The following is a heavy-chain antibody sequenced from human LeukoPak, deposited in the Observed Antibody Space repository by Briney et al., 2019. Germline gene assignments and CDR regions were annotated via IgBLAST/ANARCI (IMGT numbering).Heavy chain of an antibody. CDR1: GGSFSGYY. CDR2: INHSGST. CDR3: ARGRSSGA. J-gene: IGHJ5*02. Sequence: SETLSLTCAVYGGSFSGYYWSWIRQPPGKGLEWIGEINHSGSTNYNPSLKSRVTISVDTSKNQFSLKLSSVTAADTAVYYCARGRSSGAWGQGTLVTVSS. V-gene: IGHV4-34*01. D-gene: IGHD6-19*01.